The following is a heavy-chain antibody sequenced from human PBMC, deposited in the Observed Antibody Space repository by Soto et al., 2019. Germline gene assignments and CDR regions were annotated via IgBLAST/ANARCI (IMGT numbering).Heavy chain of an antibody. CDR2: IIPIFGTA. V-gene: IGHV1-69*06. D-gene: IGHD2-2*01. CDR1: GGTFSSYA. J-gene: IGHJ6*02. Sequence: QVQLVQSGAEVKKPGFSVKVSCKASGGTFSSYAISWVRQAPGQGLEWMGGIIPIFGTANYAQKFQGRVTITADKSTSTAYMELSSLRSEDTAVYYCAREGGDIVVVPAARYYYYYGMDVWGQGTTVTVSS. CDR3: AREGGDIVVVPAARYYYYYGMDV.